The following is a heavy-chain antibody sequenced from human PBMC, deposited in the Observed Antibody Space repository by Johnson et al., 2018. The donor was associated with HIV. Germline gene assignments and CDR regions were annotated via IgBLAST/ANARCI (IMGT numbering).Heavy chain of an antibody. CDR2: ISWNSGSI. CDR3: ARGGYSTILDAFDI. Sequence: QVQVVESGGGVVQPGRSLRLSCAASGFTFSSYAMHWVRQAPGKGLEWVSGISWNSGSIGYADSVKGRFTISRDNSKNMLYLQMNSLRADDTAVHYCARGGYSTILDAFDIWGQGTMVTVSS. V-gene: IGHV3-64*04. D-gene: IGHD6-13*01. CDR1: GFTFSSYA. J-gene: IGHJ3*02.